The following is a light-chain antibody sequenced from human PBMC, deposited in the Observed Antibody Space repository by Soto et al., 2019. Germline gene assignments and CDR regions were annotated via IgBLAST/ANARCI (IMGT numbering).Light chain of an antibody. CDR2: GAS. Sequence: EIVMTQSPVTLSVSPGERVTLSCRASQTISGKLAWYQQRPGHAPRLLIFGASTRATGIPARFSGSGSGTEFTLTISGLQPEDFAIYYCQQYDNWPLLTFGGGTKVDIK. V-gene: IGKV3-15*01. CDR3: QQYDNWPLLT. CDR1: QTISGK. J-gene: IGKJ4*01.